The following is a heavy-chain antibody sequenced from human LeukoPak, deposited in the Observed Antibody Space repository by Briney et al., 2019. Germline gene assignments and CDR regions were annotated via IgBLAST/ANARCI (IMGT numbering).Heavy chain of an antibody. CDR2: ISGGGGYI. J-gene: IGHJ4*02. V-gene: IGHV3-23*01. Sequence: PGGSLRLSCAASGFTFSTYAMSWVRQAPGKGLEWVSAISGGGGYIYYADSVKGRFTVSRDNAKTTLYLQMNSLRAEDTAVYYCTRGRSAYYFDSWRQGTLVTVSS. CDR3: TRGRSAYYFDS. CDR1: GFTFSTYA.